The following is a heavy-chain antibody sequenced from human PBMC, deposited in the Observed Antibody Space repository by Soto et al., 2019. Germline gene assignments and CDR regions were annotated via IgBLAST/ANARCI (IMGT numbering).Heavy chain of an antibody. V-gene: IGHV1-3*01. J-gene: IGHJ4*02. CDR1: GYTFTSYA. CDR3: ARDRGYSGYPRGYFDY. D-gene: IGHD5-12*01. CDR2: INAGNGNT. Sequence: QVQLVQSGAEVKKPGASVKVSCKASGYTFTSYAMHWVRQAPGQRLEWMGWINAGNGNTKYSQKVQGRVTITRDTSASTAYMELSSLRSEDTAVYYCARDRGYSGYPRGYFDYWGQGALVTVSS.